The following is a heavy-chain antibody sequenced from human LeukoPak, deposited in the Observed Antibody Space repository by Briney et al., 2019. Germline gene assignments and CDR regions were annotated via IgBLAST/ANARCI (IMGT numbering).Heavy chain of an antibody. D-gene: IGHD6-13*01. Sequence: SETLSLTFSVSGDSISDSSHYWGWIRQPPGRGLEWIGVIYHSGSTNYNPSLKSRVTISVDKSKNQFSLKLSSVTAADTAVYYCARGPSAGLFDYWGQGTLVTVSS. CDR2: IYHSGST. CDR1: GDSISDSSHY. J-gene: IGHJ4*02. CDR3: ARGPSAGLFDY. V-gene: IGHV4-39*07.